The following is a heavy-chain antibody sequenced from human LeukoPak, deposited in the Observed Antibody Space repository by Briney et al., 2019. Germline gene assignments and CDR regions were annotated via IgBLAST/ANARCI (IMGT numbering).Heavy chain of an antibody. V-gene: IGHV6-1*01. J-gene: IGHJ3*02. CDR3: AREIVKQWLVRKAQIDI. CDR1: GDSVSSNSAA. CDR2: TYYRSKWYN. Sequence: SQTLSLTCAISGDSVSSNSAAWNWIRQSPPRGLEWLGRTYYRSKWYNDYAVSVKSRITINPDTSKNQFSLQLNSVTPEDTAVYYCAREIVKQWLVRKAQIDIWGQGTMVTVSS. D-gene: IGHD6-19*01.